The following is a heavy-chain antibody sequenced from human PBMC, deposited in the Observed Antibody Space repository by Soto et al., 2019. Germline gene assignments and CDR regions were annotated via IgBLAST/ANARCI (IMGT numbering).Heavy chain of an antibody. Sequence: PGGSLRLSCAASGFTFSSYAMSWVRQAPGKGLEWVSAISGSGGSTYYADSVKGRFTISRDNSKNTLYLQMNSLRAEDTAVYYRAKAGGYSYGYSRTAWGQGTPVTVYS. CDR1: GFTFSSYA. D-gene: IGHD5-18*01. CDR3: AKAGGYSYGYSRTA. J-gene: IGHJ5*02. CDR2: ISGSGGST. V-gene: IGHV3-23*01.